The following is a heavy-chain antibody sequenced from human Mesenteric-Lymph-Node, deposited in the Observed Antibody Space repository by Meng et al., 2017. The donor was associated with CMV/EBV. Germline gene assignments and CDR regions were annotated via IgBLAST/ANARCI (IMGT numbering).Heavy chain of an antibody. CDR1: SISSCGYY. V-gene: IGHV4-31*02. J-gene: IGHJ4*02. CDR3: ASGYYYDSSGYHGGFDY. Sequence: SISSCGYYWSWIRQNPGKGLEWIGYIYYSGSTYYNPSLKSRVTISVDTSKNQFSLKLSSVTAADTAVYYCASGYYYDSSGYHGGFDYWGQGTLVTVSS. D-gene: IGHD3-22*01. CDR2: IYYSGST.